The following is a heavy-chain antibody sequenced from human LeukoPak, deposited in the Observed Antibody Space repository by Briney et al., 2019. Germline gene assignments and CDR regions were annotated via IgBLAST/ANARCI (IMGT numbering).Heavy chain of an antibody. J-gene: IGHJ4*02. D-gene: IGHD3-16*02. CDR2: INHSGSS. CDR3: ALFGGVIPSSFLFDY. V-gene: IGHV4-34*01. Sequence: SETLSLTCAVYGGSFSGYYWSWIRQPPGKGLEWIGEINHSGSSNYNPSLKSRVTISVDMSKNQVSLKVNSVTAADTAVYYCALFGGVIPSSFLFDYWGQGTLVTVSS. CDR1: GGSFSGYY.